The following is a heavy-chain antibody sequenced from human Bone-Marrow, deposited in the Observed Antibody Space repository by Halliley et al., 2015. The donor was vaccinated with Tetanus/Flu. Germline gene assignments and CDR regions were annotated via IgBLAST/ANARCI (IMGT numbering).Heavy chain of an antibody. CDR3: ARDSQKTSWYYGMDV. V-gene: IGHV3-21*01. J-gene: IGHJ6*02. CDR2: ITYSSAYI. Sequence: SITYSSAYIYYADSVKGRFTISRDNARNSLYLQMNSLRAEDTAVYFCARDSQKTSWYYGMDVWGQGTPVPVSS.